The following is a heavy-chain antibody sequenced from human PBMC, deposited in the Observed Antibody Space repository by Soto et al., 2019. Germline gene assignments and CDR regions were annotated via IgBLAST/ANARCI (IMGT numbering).Heavy chain of an antibody. CDR1: GFAFIDYY. V-gene: IGHV3-11*01. D-gene: IGHD1-1*01. J-gene: IGHJ4*02. CDR2: ISSSGSTI. Sequence: GSLRLSCAASGFAFIDYYIIWVRHAPVKWLEWVSYISSSGSTIYYADSVKGRFTISRDNAKNSLYLQMNSLRAEDTAVYYCARVSGRRTTGTLAPDYWGQGTLVTVSS. CDR3: ARVSGRRTTGTLAPDY.